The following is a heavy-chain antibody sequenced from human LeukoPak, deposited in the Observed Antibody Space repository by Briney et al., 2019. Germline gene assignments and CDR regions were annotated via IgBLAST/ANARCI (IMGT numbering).Heavy chain of an antibody. CDR3: ARERGFGVVSYYGMDV. J-gene: IGHJ6*02. Sequence: PGGSLRLSCAASGFTFSSYSMNWVRQAPGKGLEWVSSISSSSSYIYYADSVKGRFTISRDNAKNSLYLQMSSLRAEDTAVYYCARERGFGVVSYYGMDVWGQGTTVTVSS. CDR1: GFTFSSYS. D-gene: IGHD3-3*01. CDR2: ISSSSSYI. V-gene: IGHV3-21*01.